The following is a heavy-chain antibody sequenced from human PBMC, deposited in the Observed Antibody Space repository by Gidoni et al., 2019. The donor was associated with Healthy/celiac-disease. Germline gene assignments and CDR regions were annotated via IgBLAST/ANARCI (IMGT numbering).Heavy chain of an antibody. Sequence: EVQLVESGGGVVQPGGSLRLSCAASGFTFDDYAMYWVRQAPGKGREWVSLISGDGGSTYYADSVKGRFTISRDNSKNSLYLQMNSLRTEDTALYYCAKDAQWATHWYFDLWGRGTLVTVSS. V-gene: IGHV3-43*02. J-gene: IGHJ2*01. D-gene: IGHD1-26*01. CDR2: ISGDGGST. CDR3: AKDAQWATHWYFDL. CDR1: GFTFDDYA.